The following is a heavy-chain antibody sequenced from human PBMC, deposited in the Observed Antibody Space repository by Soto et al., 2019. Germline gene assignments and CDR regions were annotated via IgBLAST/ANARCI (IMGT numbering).Heavy chain of an antibody. D-gene: IGHD4-17*01. CDR2: MHSSGST. V-gene: IGHV4-61*01. CDR3: AILTKPTAVTSAFRGGYGLDV. Sequence: SETLSLTCAVSGGTVSSGNYFWSWIRQPPGKGLEWIGYMHSSGSTNYNPSLKSRVTISVDTSRNQFSLKLTSVTAGDTAVYYCAILTKPTAVTSAFRGGYGLDVWGQGTTVTVSS. J-gene: IGHJ6*02. CDR1: GGTVSSGNYF.